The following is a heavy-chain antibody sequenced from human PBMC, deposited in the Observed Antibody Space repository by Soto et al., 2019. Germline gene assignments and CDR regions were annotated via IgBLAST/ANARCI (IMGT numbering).Heavy chain of an antibody. D-gene: IGHD3-16*01. CDR1: GFTFSRYA. V-gene: IGHV3-30-3*01. CDR3: ARDGGAY. J-gene: IGHJ4*02. CDR2: MSYDGSNK. Sequence: QVQLVESGGGVVQPGRSLRLSCAASGFTFSRYAMHWVRRAPGKGLEWMAVMSYDGSNKYYADSVKGRFTISRDNSKNTLYLNMSRLRPEGTALFYCARDGGAYWGQGTLVIVSS.